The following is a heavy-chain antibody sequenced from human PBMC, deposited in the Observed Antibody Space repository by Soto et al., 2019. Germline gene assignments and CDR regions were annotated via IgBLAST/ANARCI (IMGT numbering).Heavy chain of an antibody. J-gene: IGHJ6*03. CDR2: INHSGST. CDR3: ARSPYMDV. Sequence: QVQLQQWGAGLLKPSETLSLTCAVYGGSFSGYYWSWIRQPPGKGLEWFGEINHSGSTNYNPSLKSRVTIAVDTSKNQFSLKLSSVTAADTAVYYCARSPYMDVWGKGTTVTVSS. V-gene: IGHV4-34*01. CDR1: GGSFSGYY.